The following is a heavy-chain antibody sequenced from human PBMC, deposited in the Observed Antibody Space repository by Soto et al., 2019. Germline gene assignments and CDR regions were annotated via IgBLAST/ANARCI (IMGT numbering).Heavy chain of an antibody. D-gene: IGHD2-21*02. V-gene: IGHV1-18*04. CDR2: ISAYNGNT. CDR3: ARDLKVTPIYYFDY. J-gene: IGHJ4*02. CDR1: GYTFTSYG. Sequence: GASVKVSCKASGYTFTSYGISWVRQAPGQGLEWMGWISAYNGNTNYAQKLQGRVTMTTDTSTSTAYMELRSLRSDDTAVYYCARDLKVTPIYYFDYWGQGTLVTVSS.